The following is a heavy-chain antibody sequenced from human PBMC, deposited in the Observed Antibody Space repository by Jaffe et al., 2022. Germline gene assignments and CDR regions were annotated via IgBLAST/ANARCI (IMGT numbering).Heavy chain of an antibody. J-gene: IGHJ3*02. CDR1: GGSISSSNW. V-gene: IGHV4-4*02. D-gene: IGHD2-21*02. CDR2: IYHSGST. CDR3: ARMSIVVVTAILGAFDI. Sequence: QVQLQESGPGLVKPSGTLSLTCAVSGGSISSSNWWSWIRQPPGKGLEWIGEIYHSGSTNYNPSLKSRVTISVDKSKNQFSLKLSSVTAADTAVYYCARMSIVVVTAILGAFDIWGQGTMVTVSS.